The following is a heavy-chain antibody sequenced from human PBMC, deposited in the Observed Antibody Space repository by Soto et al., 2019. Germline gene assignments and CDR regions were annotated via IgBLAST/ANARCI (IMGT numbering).Heavy chain of an antibody. D-gene: IGHD6-13*01. J-gene: IGHJ4*02. CDR1: GGSISSSSYY. CDR2: IYYSGST. CDR3: ARRRRAAAKEIDY. Sequence: TSETLSLTCTVSGGSISSSSYYWGWIRQPPGKGLEWIGSIYYSGSTYYNPSLKSRVTISVDTSKNQFSLKLSSVTAADTAVYYCARRRRAAAKEIDYWGQGTLVTVSS. V-gene: IGHV4-39*01.